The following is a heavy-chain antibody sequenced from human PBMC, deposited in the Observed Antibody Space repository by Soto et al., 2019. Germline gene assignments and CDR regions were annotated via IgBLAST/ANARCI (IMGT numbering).Heavy chain of an antibody. CDR2: INPDNGNT. D-gene: IGHD2-15*01. CDR1: GYTFTRYT. J-gene: IGHJ5*02. CDR3: ARGIATGQLDP. V-gene: IGHV1-3*01. Sequence: ASVKVSCKASGYTFTRYTMNWVRQAPGQRLEWMGWINPDNGNTKSSQKFQDRVIVTRDTSASTAYMDLSSLRSEDTAVYYCARGIATGQLDPWGQGTLVTVSS.